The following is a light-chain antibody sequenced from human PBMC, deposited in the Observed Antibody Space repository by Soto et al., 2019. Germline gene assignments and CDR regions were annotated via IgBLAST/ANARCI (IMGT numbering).Light chain of an antibody. V-gene: IGKV3-15*01. CDR1: QSVSNN. J-gene: IGKJ4*01. CDR2: GA. Sequence: TLSLSLGEIATLTCRSSQSVSNNFVACHQKQANQPTRLIYYGATRGTGAIPRLSGSGSGREVTLTISSMQYDEFVAVYCLQYNSLLLTFGGGTKVDIK. CDR3: LQYNSLLLT.